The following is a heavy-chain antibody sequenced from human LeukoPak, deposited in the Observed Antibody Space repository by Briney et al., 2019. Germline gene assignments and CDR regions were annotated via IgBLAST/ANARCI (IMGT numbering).Heavy chain of an antibody. CDR2: ISAYNGNT. Sequence: ASVKVSCKASGYTFTSYDISWVRQAPGQGLEWMGWISAYNGNTNYAQKLQGRVTMTTDTSTSTAYMELRSLRSDDTAVYYCAREQQGYDFWSGYYSHSNFDYWGQGTLVTVSS. CDR1: GYTFTSYD. J-gene: IGHJ4*02. CDR3: AREQQGYDFWSGYYSHSNFDY. D-gene: IGHD3-3*01. V-gene: IGHV1-18*01.